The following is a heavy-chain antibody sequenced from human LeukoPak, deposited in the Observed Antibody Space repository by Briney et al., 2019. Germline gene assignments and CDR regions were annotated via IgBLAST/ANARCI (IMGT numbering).Heavy chain of an antibody. D-gene: IGHD6-6*01. CDR3: ARGGSIAARPSPLDY. CDR1: GFTFSYYG. J-gene: IGHJ4*02. CDR2: ISSNSRTV. Sequence: QPGGSLRLSCAVSGFTFSYYGMNWVRQAPGKGLEWVSYISSNSRTVEYADSVKGRFTISRDNAKNSLYLQLNTLRAEDTAVYYCARGGSIAARPSPLDYWGQGTLVTVSS. V-gene: IGHV3-48*01.